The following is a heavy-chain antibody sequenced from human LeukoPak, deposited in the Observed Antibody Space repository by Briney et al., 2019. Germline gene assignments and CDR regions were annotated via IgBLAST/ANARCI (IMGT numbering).Heavy chain of an antibody. V-gene: IGHV3-33*01. CDR3: ARDPSSDYDFWSGYYYFDY. CDR2: IWYDGSNK. CDR1: GFTFSSYG. D-gene: IGHD3-3*01. Sequence: GGSLRLSCAASGFTFSSYGMHWVRQAPGKGLEWVAVIWYDGSNKYYADSVKGRFTISRDNAKNSLYLQMNSLRAEDTAVYYCARDPSSDYDFWSGYYYFDYWGQGTLVTVSS. J-gene: IGHJ4*02.